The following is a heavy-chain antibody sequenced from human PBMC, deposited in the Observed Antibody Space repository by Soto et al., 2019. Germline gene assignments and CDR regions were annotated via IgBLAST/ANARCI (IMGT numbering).Heavy chain of an antibody. CDR1: GFTVSSNY. V-gene: IGHV3-66*01. CDR3: ARDLAEYSGYDYAFDI. J-gene: IGHJ3*02. CDR2: IYSGGST. D-gene: IGHD5-12*01. Sequence: GGSLRLSCAASGFTVSSNYMSWVRQAPGKGLEWVSVIYSGGSTYYADSVKGRFTISRDNSKNTLYLQMNSLRAEDTAVYYCARDLAEYSGYDYAFDIWGQGTMVTVSS.